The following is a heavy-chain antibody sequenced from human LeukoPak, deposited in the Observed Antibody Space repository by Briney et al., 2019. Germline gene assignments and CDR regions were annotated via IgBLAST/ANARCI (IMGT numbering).Heavy chain of an antibody. V-gene: IGHV3-23*01. CDR1: GFTFSSYA. Sequence: GGSLRLSCAASGFTFSSYAMSWVRQAPGTGLEWVSSISGSGSSTYYAVSVKGRFTISRDNAKNSLYLQMNSLRAEDTAVYYCARGRATVTNDYWGQGTLVTVSS. CDR2: ISGSGSST. D-gene: IGHD4-17*01. CDR3: ARGRATVTNDY. J-gene: IGHJ4*02.